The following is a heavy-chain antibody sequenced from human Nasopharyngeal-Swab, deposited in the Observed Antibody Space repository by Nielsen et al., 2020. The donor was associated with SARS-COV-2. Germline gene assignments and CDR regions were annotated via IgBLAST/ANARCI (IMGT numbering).Heavy chain of an antibody. Sequence: WIRQPPGKGLEWVAVIYSGGSTYYAQSVKGRFTISGDKSKNTLYLQMSSLRAEDTAVYYCARLGSSSWNANWFDPWGQGTLVTVSS. CDR3: ARLGSSSWNANWFDP. D-gene: IGHD6-13*01. J-gene: IGHJ5*02. CDR2: IYSGGST. V-gene: IGHV3-53*01.